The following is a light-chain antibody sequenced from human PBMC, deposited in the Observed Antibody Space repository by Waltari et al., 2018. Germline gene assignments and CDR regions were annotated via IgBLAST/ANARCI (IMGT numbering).Light chain of an antibody. CDR2: DAS. CDR3: QKYVSLPAT. V-gene: IGKV3-20*01. J-gene: IGKJ1*01. Sequence: VLTHSPAPLPLSTGERATLSCRASQSVGRYLAWYQQKPGQAPRLLIYDASIRDTGIPDRFSGSGSGTDFNLTISRLEPEDFAVYYCQKYVSLPATFGQGTKVEIK. CDR1: QSVGRY.